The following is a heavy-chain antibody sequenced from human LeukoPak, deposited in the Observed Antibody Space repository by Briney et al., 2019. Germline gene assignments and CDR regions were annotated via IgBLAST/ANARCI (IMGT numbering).Heavy chain of an antibody. Sequence: GGSLRLSCAASGFTFSSYSMNWVRQAPGKGLEWVSYISSSSSTIYYADSVKGRFTISRDNAKNSLYLQMNSLRAEDTAVYYCARDVLSSSRAFDIWGQGTMVTVSS. D-gene: IGHD6-6*01. J-gene: IGHJ3*02. CDR2: ISSSSSTI. CDR1: GFTFSSYS. V-gene: IGHV3-48*01. CDR3: ARDVLSSSRAFDI.